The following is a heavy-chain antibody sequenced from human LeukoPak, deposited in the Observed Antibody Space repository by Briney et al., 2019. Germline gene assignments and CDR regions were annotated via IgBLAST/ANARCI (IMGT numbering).Heavy chain of an antibody. D-gene: IGHD6-19*01. CDR1: GYTFTGYY. J-gene: IGHJ5*02. Sequence: ASVKVSCKASGYTFTGYYIHWVRQAPGQGLEWMGWINPNSGGTNYAQKFQGRVTMTRDTSISTAYMELSRLRSDDTAVYYCARSMPQWLVHRGWFDPWGQGTLVTVSS. CDR2: INPNSGGT. CDR3: ARSMPQWLVHRGWFDP. V-gene: IGHV1-2*02.